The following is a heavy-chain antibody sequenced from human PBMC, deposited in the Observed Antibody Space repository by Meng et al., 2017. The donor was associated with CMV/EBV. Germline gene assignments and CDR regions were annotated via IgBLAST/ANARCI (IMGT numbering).Heavy chain of an antibody. V-gene: IGHV4-34*01. J-gene: IGHJ3*02. CDR2: INHSGST. CDR3: ARGYCSSTSCYSDAFDI. CDR1: GGSFSGYY. Sequence: SETLSLTCAVYGGSFSGYYWSWIRQPPGKGLEWIGEINHSGSTNYNPSLKSRVTISVDTSKNQFSLKLSSVTAADTAVYYCARGYCSSTSCYSDAFDIWGQGTMVTVS. D-gene: IGHD2-2*01.